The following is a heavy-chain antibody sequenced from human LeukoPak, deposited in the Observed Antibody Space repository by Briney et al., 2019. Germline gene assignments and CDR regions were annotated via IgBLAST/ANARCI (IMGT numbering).Heavy chain of an antibody. Sequence: PSETLSLTCTVSGGSISSYYWSWIRQPAGKGLEWIGHIHTSGSTNYNPSLKSRVTISVDKSKNQFSLKLSSVTAADTAVYYCARSGYCSSTRCYAVDYFDYWSQGTLVTVSS. D-gene: IGHD2-2*01. CDR2: IHTSGST. CDR3: ARSGYCSSTRCYAVDYFDY. CDR1: GGSISSYY. J-gene: IGHJ4*02. V-gene: IGHV4-4*07.